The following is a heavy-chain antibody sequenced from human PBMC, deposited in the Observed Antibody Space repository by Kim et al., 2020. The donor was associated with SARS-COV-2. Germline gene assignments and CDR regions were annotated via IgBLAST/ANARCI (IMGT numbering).Heavy chain of an antibody. V-gene: IGHV1-3*01. D-gene: IGHD6-19*01. J-gene: IGHJ4*02. CDR3: ARGGSGWSGGVDY. CDR2: INAGNGNT. Sequence: ASVKVSCKASGYTFTSYAMHWVRQAPGQRREWMGWINAGNGNTKYSQKFQGRVTITRDTSASTAYMELSNLRSEDTAVYYCARGGSGWSGGVDYWGQGTLFSVSS. CDR1: GYTFTSYA.